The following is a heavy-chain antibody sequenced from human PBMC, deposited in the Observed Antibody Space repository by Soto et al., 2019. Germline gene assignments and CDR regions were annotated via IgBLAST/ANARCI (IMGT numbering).Heavy chain of an antibody. Sequence: GASVKVSCKASGGTFSSYASSWVRQAPGQGLEWMGWISAYNGNTNFAQKLQGRVTMTTDTSTSTAYMELRSLRSDDTAVYYCARVRGYYFDYWGQGTPLTVSS. J-gene: IGHJ4*02. CDR3: ARVRGYYFDY. D-gene: IGHD3-22*01. CDR1: GGTFSSYA. V-gene: IGHV1-18*01. CDR2: ISAYNGNT.